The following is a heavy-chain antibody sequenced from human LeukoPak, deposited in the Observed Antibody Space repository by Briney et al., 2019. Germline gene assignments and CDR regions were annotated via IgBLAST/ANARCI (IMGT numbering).Heavy chain of an antibody. J-gene: IGHJ4*02. V-gene: IGHV1-24*01. D-gene: IGHD2-21*02. CDR3: ATGHPACGGDCYSFDY. CDR1: GYTLIELS. Sequence: GASVKVSCKVSGYTLIELSMHWVRQAPGKGLEWMGGFDPEDGETIYAQKFQGRVTMTEDTSTDTAYMELSSLRSEDTAVYYCATGHPACGGDCYSFDYWGQGTLVTVSS. CDR2: FDPEDGET.